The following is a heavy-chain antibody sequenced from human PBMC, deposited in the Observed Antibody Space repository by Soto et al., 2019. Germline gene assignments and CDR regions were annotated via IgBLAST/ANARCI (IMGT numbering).Heavy chain of an antibody. CDR3: ASGGSDYDRGGRPSLFFDY. CDR1: GGSISSGGYY. D-gene: IGHD3-22*01. CDR2: IYYSGST. V-gene: IGHV4-31*03. Sequence: PSETLSLTCTVSGGSISSGGYYWSWIRQHPGKGLECIGYIYYSGSTYYNPSLKSRVTISVDTSKNQFSLKLSSVTAADTAVYYCASGGSDYDRGGRPSLFFDYRGQGTLVTVSS. J-gene: IGHJ4*02.